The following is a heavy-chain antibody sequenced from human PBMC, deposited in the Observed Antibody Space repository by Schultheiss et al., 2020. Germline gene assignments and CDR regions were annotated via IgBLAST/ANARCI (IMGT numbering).Heavy chain of an antibody. V-gene: IGHV3-23*01. D-gene: IGHD5-24*01. CDR2: ISATASST. CDR1: GFTFSNYA. J-gene: IGHJ4*02. Sequence: GESLKISCAASGFTFSNYAMTWVRQAPGKGLEWVSAISATASSTYYADSVRGRFTISRDNSRNTLYLRMDNLRAEDTALYYCASPLAVEMATVDYWGQGTLVTVSS. CDR3: ASPLAVEMATVDY.